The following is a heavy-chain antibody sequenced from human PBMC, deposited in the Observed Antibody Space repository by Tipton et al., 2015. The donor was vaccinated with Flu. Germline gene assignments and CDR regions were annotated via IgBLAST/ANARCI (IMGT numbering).Heavy chain of an antibody. CDR3: SRGCGDNIRREFDY. J-gene: IGHJ4*02. D-gene: IGHD2-21*02. Sequence: QVQLVQSGAEVKKPGASVKVSCKASGYTFSDYYMHWVRQAPGQGLEWMGRINIKSGDTGYSQRFQGRVTMTRDTSMSTAYLDLSGLKSDDTAVYYCSRGCGDNIRREFDYWGQGTLVSVSS. CDR2: INIKSGDT. V-gene: IGHV1-2*06. CDR1: GYTFSDYY.